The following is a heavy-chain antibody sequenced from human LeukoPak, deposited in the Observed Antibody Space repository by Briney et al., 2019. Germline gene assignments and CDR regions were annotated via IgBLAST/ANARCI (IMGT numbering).Heavy chain of an antibody. J-gene: IGHJ5*02. CDR1: GGSISSYY. CDR3: ARLYCSSTSCYVEKRPSWFDP. Sequence: SETLSLTCTVSGGSISSYYWSWIRQPPGKGLEWIGYIYYSGSANYNPSLKSRVTISVDTSKNQFSLKLSSVTAADTAVYYCARLYCSSTSCYVEKRPSWFDPWGQGTLVTVSS. CDR2: IYYSGSA. V-gene: IGHV4-59*01. D-gene: IGHD2-2*01.